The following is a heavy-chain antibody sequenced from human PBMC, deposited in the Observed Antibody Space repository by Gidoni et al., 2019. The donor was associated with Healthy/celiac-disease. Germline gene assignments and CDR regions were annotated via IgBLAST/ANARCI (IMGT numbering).Heavy chain of an antibody. CDR3: ARVNYDSSGYYREGYFDY. CDR2: IWYDGSNK. J-gene: IGHJ4*02. CDR1: GFTFSSYG. Sequence: GFTFSSYGMHWVRQAPGKGLEWVAVIWYDGSNKYYADSVKGRFTISRDNSKNTLYLQMNSLRAEDTAVYYCARVNYDSSGYYREGYFDYWGQGTLVTVSS. D-gene: IGHD3-22*01. V-gene: IGHV3-33*01.